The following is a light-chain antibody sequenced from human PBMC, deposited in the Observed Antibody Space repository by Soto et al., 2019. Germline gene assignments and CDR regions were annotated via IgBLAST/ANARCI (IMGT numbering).Light chain of an antibody. CDR3: QQYGSSRT. CDR2: GAS. CDR1: QSVSSSY. V-gene: IGKV3-20*01. J-gene: IGKJ1*01. Sequence: EIVLTQSPGTLSLSPGERATHSCRASQSVSSSYLAWYRQKPGQAPRLLIYGASSRATGIPDRFSGSGSGTDFTLTISRLEPEDFAVYYCQQYGSSRTFGQGTKVEIK.